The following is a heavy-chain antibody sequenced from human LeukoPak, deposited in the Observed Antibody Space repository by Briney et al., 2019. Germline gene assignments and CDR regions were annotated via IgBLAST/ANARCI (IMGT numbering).Heavy chain of an antibody. CDR2: ISGSGGST. Sequence: GGSLRLSCAASGFTFSSYAMSWVRQAPGKGLEWVSAISGSGGSTYYADSVKGRFTISRDNSKNTLYLQMNSLRAEDTAVYYCAKDHYDFWSGYYKYYFDYWVQGTLVTVSS. CDR3: AKDHYDFWSGYYKYYFDY. V-gene: IGHV3-23*01. CDR1: GFTFSSYA. D-gene: IGHD3-3*01. J-gene: IGHJ4*02.